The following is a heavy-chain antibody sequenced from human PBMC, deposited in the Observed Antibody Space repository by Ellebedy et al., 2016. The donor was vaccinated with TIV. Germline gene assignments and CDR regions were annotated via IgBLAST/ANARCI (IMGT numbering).Heavy chain of an antibody. V-gene: IGHV4-30-4*01. CDR3: ASRNYPSAFDV. CDR1: GGSITSANYF. Sequence: MPSETLSLTCTVFGGSITSANYFWSWLRQPPGKGPEWIGYIHYSGNAYYNPSLKSRLAISVSTSKNQFSLKLSYVTAEDTAVYYCASRNYPSAFDVWGRGAMVTVSS. J-gene: IGHJ3*01. CDR2: IHYSGNA. D-gene: IGHD1-7*01.